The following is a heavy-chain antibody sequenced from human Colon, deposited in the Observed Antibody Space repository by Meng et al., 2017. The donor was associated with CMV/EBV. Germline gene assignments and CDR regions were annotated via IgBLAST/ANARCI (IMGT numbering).Heavy chain of an antibody. D-gene: IGHD2-15*01. Sequence: SETLSLTCTVSGCSISSSSYYWGWIRQPPGKGLEWIGSIYYSGSTYYNPSLKSRVTISVDTSKNQFSLKLSSVTAADTAVYYCAKMPYVAALPYYYYGMDVWGQGTTVTVSS. CDR1: GCSISSSSYY. CDR2: IYYSGST. J-gene: IGHJ6*02. CDR3: AKMPYVAALPYYYYGMDV. V-gene: IGHV4-39*07.